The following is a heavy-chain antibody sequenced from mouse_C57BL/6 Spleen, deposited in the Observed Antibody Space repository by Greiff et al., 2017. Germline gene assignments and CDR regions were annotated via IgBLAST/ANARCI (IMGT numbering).Heavy chain of an antibody. CDR3: TRDGGGYYYFDY. CDR2: ISSGGDYT. V-gene: IGHV5-9-1*02. Sequence: EVKLMESGAGLVKPGGSLKLSCAASGFTFSSYAMSWVRQTPEKRLEWVAYISSGGDYTYYADTVKGRFTISRDNARNTLYLQMSSLKSEDTAMYYCTRDGGGYYYFDYWGQGTTLTVAS. D-gene: IGHD2-3*01. CDR1: GFTFSSYA. J-gene: IGHJ2*01.